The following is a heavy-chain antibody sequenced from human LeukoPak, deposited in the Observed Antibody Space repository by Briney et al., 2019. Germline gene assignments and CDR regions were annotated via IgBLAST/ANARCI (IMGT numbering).Heavy chain of an antibody. V-gene: IGHV3-30*18. CDR1: GFTFSSHW. CDR2: ISYTGNTK. CDR3: VKESDEYSSSSSDY. J-gene: IGHJ4*02. D-gene: IGHD6-6*01. Sequence: GGSLRLSCTASGFTFSSHWMTWVRQAPGKGLEWVAVISYTGNTKYYVDSVKGRFTISRDNSKNTLYLQMNSLRAEDTAVYYCVKESDEYSSSSSDYWGQGTLVTVSS.